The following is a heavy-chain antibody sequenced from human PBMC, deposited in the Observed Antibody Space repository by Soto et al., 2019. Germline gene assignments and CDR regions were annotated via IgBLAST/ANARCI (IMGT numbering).Heavy chain of an antibody. CDR1: GFTFDDYA. V-gene: IGHV3-9*01. Sequence: LRLSCAASGFTFDDYAMHWVRQAPGKGPEWVSGISWNSGSIGYADSVKGRFTISRDNAKNSLYLQMNSLRAEDTALYYCAKGRSIYYYYGMDVWGQGTTVTVSS. J-gene: IGHJ6*02. CDR2: ISWNSGSI. D-gene: IGHD3-3*02. CDR3: AKGRSIYYYYGMDV.